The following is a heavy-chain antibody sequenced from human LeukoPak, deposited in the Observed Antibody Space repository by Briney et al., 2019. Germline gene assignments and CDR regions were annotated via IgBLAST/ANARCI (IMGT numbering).Heavy chain of an antibody. CDR2: IHSGGT. V-gene: IGHV3-66*01. CDR3: APEGPVFGV. Sequence: PGGSLRLSCAASGFTVSSNYISWVRQAPGKGLEWVSFIHSGGTYYVESVKGRFTISRDNSKNTVYLQMNSLRAEDTAMYYCAPEGPVFGVRGQGSLVTVS. D-gene: IGHD3-3*01. J-gene: IGHJ4*02. CDR1: GFTVSSNY.